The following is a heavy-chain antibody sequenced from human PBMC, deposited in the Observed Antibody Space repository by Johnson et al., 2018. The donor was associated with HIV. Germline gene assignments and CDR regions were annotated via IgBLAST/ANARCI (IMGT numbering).Heavy chain of an antibody. CDR3: AREEGGSRPFDI. CDR1: GFTFSSYG. V-gene: IGHV3-30*02. J-gene: IGHJ3*02. CDR2: IRYDGSNK. Sequence: QVQLVESGGGVVQPGGSPRLSCAASGFTFSSYGMHWVRQAPGKGLEWVAFIRYDGSNKYYADSVKGRFTISRDNAKNSLYLQMNSLRAEDTAVYYCAREEGGSRPFDIWGQGTMVTVSS. D-gene: IGHD2-15*01.